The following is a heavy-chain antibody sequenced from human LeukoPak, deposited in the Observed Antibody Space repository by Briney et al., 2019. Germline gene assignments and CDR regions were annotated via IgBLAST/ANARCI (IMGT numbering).Heavy chain of an antibody. Sequence: SGPTLVNPTQTLTLTCTFSGFSLSTSGMCVSWIRQPPGKALEWLARIRWDDDKSYSTSLKTRLTISKDTTKNQVVLTMTNMDPVDTATYYCARNSGGNNFDYWGQGTLVTVSS. V-gene: IGHV2-70*11. CDR3: ARNSGGNNFDY. J-gene: IGHJ4*02. D-gene: IGHD4-23*01. CDR2: IRWDDDK. CDR1: GFSLSTSGMC.